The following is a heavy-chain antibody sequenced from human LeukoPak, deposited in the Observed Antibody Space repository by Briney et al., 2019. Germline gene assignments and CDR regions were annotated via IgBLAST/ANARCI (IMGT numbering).Heavy chain of an antibody. D-gene: IGHD3-22*01. V-gene: IGHV1-69*04. CDR1: GYTFTSYA. Sequence: SVKVSCKASGYTFTSYAISWVRQAPGQGLEWMGRIIPILGIANYAQKFQGRVTITADKSTSTAYMELSSLRSEDTAVYYCAREEVYDSSGYLDYWGQGTLVTVSS. CDR3: AREEVYDSSGYLDY. J-gene: IGHJ4*02. CDR2: IIPILGIA.